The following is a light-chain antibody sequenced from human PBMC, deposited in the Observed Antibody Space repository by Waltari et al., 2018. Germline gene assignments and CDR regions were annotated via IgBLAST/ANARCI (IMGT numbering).Light chain of an antibody. CDR3: HSRETFSTRL. CDR1: PPRRSY. V-gene: IGLV3-19*01. J-gene: IGLJ2*01. Sequence: SSDLTQDPSVSVALGQTVRIPCHGDPPRRSYASGYQQRPGQAPILVLYGPDNLTSGIPDRFSGSTSGNTASLTITGAQAEDEADYYCHSRETFSTRLFGGGTRLTV. CDR2: GPD.